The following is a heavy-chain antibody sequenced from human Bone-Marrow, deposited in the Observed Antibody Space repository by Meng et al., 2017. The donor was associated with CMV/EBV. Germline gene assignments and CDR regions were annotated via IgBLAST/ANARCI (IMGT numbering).Heavy chain of an antibody. V-gene: IGHV3-30*04. J-gene: IGHJ3*02. CDR3: TTGWTARAGAFGI. Sequence: GESLKISCAASGFTFSSYAMYRVRQAPGKGLEWVAVISYDGSNKYYADSVKGRFTISRDNSKNTLYLQMNSLRAEDTAVYYCTTGWTARAGAFGIWGQGTMVTFSS. CDR1: GFTFSSYA. CDR2: ISYDGSNK. D-gene: IGHD2-15*01.